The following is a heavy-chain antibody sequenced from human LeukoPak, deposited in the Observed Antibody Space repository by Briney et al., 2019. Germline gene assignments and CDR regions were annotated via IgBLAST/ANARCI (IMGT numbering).Heavy chain of an antibody. CDR2: IYVTGST. V-gene: IGHV4-59*08. D-gene: IGHD3-16*02. CDR1: GGSIGTYY. CDR3: ARHIGGGIEDMDV. Sequence: SETLSLTCIVSGGSIGTYYWSWIRQSPGKGLEWIGYIYVTGSTRYNPYLQSRVTISVDTSRNQYFLKMSSVTAADTAVYYCARHIGGGIEDMDVWGTGTKVTVSS. J-gene: IGHJ6*03.